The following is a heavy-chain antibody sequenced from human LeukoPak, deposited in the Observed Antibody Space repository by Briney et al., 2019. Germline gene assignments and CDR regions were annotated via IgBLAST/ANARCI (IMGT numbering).Heavy chain of an antibody. CDR2: INSDGSST. V-gene: IGHV3-74*01. J-gene: IGHJ4*02. Sequence: GGSLRLSCAASGFTFSRYGMSWVRQAPGKGLVWVSRINSDGSSTSYADSVKGRFTISRDNAKNTLYLQMNSLRAEDTAVYYCARVARNFDYWGQGTLVTVSS. CDR3: ARVARNFDY. CDR1: GFTFSRYG.